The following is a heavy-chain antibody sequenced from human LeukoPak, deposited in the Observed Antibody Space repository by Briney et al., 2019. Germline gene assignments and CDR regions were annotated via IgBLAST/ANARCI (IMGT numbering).Heavy chain of an antibody. CDR1: GYSISSGYY. CDR3: AGLLQYSSGWLGAFDI. J-gene: IGHJ3*02. Sequence: PSETLSLTCAVSGYSISSGYYWGWIRQPPGKGLEWIGSIYHSGSTYYNPSLKSRVTISVDTSKNQFSLKLSSVTAADTAVYYCAGLLQYSSGWLGAFDIWGQGTMVTVSS. D-gene: IGHD6-19*01. V-gene: IGHV4-38-2*01. CDR2: IYHSGST.